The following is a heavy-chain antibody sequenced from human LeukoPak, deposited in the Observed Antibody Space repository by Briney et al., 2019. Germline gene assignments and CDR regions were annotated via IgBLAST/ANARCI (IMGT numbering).Heavy chain of an antibody. Sequence: GASVKVSCKASGGTFSSYAISWVRQAPGQGLEWMGGIIPIFGTANYAQKFQGRVTITADESTSTAYMELSSLRSEDTAVYYCARGTYYDFWSGYFNFDYWGQGTLVTVSS. CDR2: IIPIFGTA. V-gene: IGHV1-69*13. D-gene: IGHD3-3*01. J-gene: IGHJ4*02. CDR1: GGTFSSYA. CDR3: ARGTYYDFWSGYFNFDY.